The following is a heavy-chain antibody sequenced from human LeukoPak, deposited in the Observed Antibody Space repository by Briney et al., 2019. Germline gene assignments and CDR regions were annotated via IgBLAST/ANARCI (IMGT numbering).Heavy chain of an antibody. CDR1: GGSFSGYY. CDR2: INHSGSA. Sequence: PAETLSLTCAVYGGSFSGYYWSWIRQPPGKGLEWIGEINHSGSANYNPSLKSRVTILVDTSKNQFSLKLSSVTAADTAVYYCARGSISHYSLDAFDIWGQGTMVTASS. J-gene: IGHJ3*02. CDR3: ARGSISHYSLDAFDI. V-gene: IGHV4-34*01. D-gene: IGHD3-10*01.